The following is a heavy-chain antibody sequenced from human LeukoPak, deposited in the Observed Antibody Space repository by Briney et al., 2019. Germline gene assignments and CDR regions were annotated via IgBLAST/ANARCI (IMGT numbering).Heavy chain of an antibody. CDR1: GFTFSSYT. CDR3: ARGRTAGRSAFDI. V-gene: IGHV3-48*04. J-gene: IGHJ3*02. CDR2: ISTSSSAI. D-gene: IGHD4-17*01. Sequence: SGGSLRLSCAASGFTFSSYTMNWVRQAPGKGLEWVSNISTSSSAIYYADSVKGRFTISRDNAKNSLYLQMNSLRAEDTAVYYCARGRTAGRSAFDIWGQGTMVTVSS.